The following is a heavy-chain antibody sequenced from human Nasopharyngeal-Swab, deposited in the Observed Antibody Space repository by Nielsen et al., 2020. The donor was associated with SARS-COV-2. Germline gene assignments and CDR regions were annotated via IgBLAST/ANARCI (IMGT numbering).Heavy chain of an antibody. CDR1: GGTFSSYA. V-gene: IGHV1-24*01. Sequence: ASVKVSCKASGGTFSSYAISWVRQAPGKGPEWMGGFDPLDGEKIYAQEFEGRVTITVHSSTDTAYLELRSLRSDDTATYYCAAQLWSFWFDFWGQGTRVTVSS. CDR3: AAQLWSFWFDF. J-gene: IGHJ4*02. D-gene: IGHD3-10*01. CDR2: FDPLDGEK.